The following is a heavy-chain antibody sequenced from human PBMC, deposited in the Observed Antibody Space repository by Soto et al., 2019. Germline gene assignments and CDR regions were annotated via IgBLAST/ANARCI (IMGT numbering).Heavy chain of an antibody. D-gene: IGHD2-21*02. CDR3: ARGRVTGSPYTWFDP. CDR2: IYYSGST. V-gene: IGHV4-61*01. Sequence: SETLSLTCTVSGGSVSSGSYYWSWIRQPPGKGLEWIGYIYYSGSTNYNPSLKSRVSLSVDTSKNQFSLRLTSVTAADTAVYFCARGRVTGSPYTWFDPWGPGTLVTVPQ. CDR1: GGSVSSGSYY. J-gene: IGHJ5*02.